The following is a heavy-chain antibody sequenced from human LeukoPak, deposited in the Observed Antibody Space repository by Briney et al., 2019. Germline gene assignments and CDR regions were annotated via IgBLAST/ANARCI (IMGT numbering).Heavy chain of an antibody. J-gene: IGHJ6*03. CDR2: ISSSSSYI. CDR3: AREQQQLVWRTYGTYDYYYYMDV. Sequence: GGSLRLSCAASGFTFSSYSMNWVRQAPGKGLEWVSSISSSSSYIYYADSVKGRFTISRDNAKNSLYLQMNSLRAEDTAVYYCAREQQQLVWRTYGTYDYYYYMDVWGKGTTVTVSS. CDR1: GFTFSSYS. V-gene: IGHV3-21*04. D-gene: IGHD6-13*01.